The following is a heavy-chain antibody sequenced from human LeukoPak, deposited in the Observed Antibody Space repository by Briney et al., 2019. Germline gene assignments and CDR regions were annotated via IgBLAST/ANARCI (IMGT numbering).Heavy chain of an antibody. CDR2: IYYSGST. D-gene: IGHD3-16*02. Sequence: PSETLSLTCTVSGGYISSYYWSWIRQPPGKGLEWIGYIYYSGSTNYNPSLKSRVTISVDTSKNQFSLKLSSVTAADTAVYYCARSYDYVWGSYRYAYWGQGTLVTVSS. CDR1: GGYISSYY. J-gene: IGHJ4*02. CDR3: ARSYDYVWGSYRYAY. V-gene: IGHV4-59*01.